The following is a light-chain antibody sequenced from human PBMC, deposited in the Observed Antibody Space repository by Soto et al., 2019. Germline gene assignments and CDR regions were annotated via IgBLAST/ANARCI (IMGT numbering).Light chain of an antibody. J-gene: IGLJ3*02. Sequence: QSALTQPASVSGSPGQSITISCTGTSSDFGGYNYVSWYQHHPGKAPKLIIYEVSNRPSGVPNRFSGSKSGNTAALTISGLQAEDEADYYCSSYPNTNWVFGGGTKLTVL. CDR3: SSYPNTNWV. CDR1: SSDFGGYNY. CDR2: EVS. V-gene: IGLV2-14*01.